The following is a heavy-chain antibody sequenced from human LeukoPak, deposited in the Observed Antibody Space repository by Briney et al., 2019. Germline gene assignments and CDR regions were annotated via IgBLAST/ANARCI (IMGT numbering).Heavy chain of an antibody. V-gene: IGHV3-30-3*01. D-gene: IGHD6-13*01. CDR3: ARDREAAAGLGSGPFQH. CDR2: ISYDGSNK. Sequence: PGRSLRLSCAASGFTFSSYAMHWVRQAPGKGLEWVAVISYDGSNKYYADSVKGRFTISRDNSKNTLYLQMNGLRAEDTAVYYCARDREAAAGLGSGPFQHWGQGTLVTVSS. J-gene: IGHJ1*01. CDR1: GFTFSSYA.